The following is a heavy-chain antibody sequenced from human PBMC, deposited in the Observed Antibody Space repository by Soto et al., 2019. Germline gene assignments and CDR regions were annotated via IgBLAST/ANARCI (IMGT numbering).Heavy chain of an antibody. CDR2: IYHSGST. CDR1: GGSISSRNR. V-gene: IGHV4-4*02. CDR3: ASKFGELLADAFDI. Sequence: SETLSLTCAGSGGSISSRNRCRWLRQPPGKGLEGIGEIYHSGSTNYNPSLKSRVTISVDKSKNQFSLKLSSVTAAGTAVYYCASKFGELLADAFDILGQGTMVT. J-gene: IGHJ3*02. D-gene: IGHD3-10*01.